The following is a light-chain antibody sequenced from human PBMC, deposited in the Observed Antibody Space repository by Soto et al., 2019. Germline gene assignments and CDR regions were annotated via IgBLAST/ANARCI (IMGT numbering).Light chain of an antibody. Sequence: NFMLTQPHSVSESPGKSVTISCTRSRGSIASNYVQWYQQRPGSAPTTVTYEDNQRPSGVPDRFSGSIDSSSNSPSLTISALKTEDEADYYCQSYDRSNVVFGGGTKLTVL. V-gene: IGLV6-57*03. CDR1: RGSIASNY. CDR2: EDN. J-gene: IGLJ2*01. CDR3: QSYDRSNVV.